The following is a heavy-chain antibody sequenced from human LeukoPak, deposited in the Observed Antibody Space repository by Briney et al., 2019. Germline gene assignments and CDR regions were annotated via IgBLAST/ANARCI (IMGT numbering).Heavy chain of an antibody. J-gene: IGHJ3*02. CDR2: IRYDGSNE. CDR1: GFTFSTNG. CDR3: AKVAVYMVNEGFDI. Sequence: GGSLRLSCAASGFTFSTNGMHWVRQAPGKGLEWVAFIRYDGSNEYYGDSVRGRFIISRDNPKNTLYLQMNSLTAEDTAVYYCAKVAVYMVNEGFDIWGQGTVVTVSS. D-gene: IGHD5-18*01. V-gene: IGHV3-30*02.